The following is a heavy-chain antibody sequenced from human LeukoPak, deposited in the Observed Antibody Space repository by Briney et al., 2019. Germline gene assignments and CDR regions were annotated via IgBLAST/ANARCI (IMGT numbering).Heavy chain of an antibody. Sequence: GGSLRLSCAASGFTFSNYAMSWVRQAPGKGLEWGSAIVCSGGSTYYADSVKGRFTISRNNPKNTLYLQMNRQRAEDTAVYYCAKWGAYDILTGYYDTDYWGQGTLVTVSS. CDR2: IVCSGGST. V-gene: IGHV3-23*01. CDR1: GFTFSNYA. CDR3: AKWGAYDILTGYYDTDY. J-gene: IGHJ4*02. D-gene: IGHD3-9*01.